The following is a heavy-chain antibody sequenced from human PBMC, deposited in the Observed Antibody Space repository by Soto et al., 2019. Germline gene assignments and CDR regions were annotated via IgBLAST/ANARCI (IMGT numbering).Heavy chain of an antibody. CDR2: IIPIFGTA. D-gene: IGHD3-9*01. CDR3: ARNAKHYDILTHFDY. CDR1: GGTFSSYA. V-gene: IGHV1-69*01. Sequence: QVQLVQSGAEVKKPGSSVNVSCKASGGTFSSYAISWVRQAPGQGLEWMGGIIPIFGTANYAQKFQGRVTITADESTSTAYMELSSLRSEDTAVYYCARNAKHYDILTHFDYWGQGTLVTVSS. J-gene: IGHJ4*02.